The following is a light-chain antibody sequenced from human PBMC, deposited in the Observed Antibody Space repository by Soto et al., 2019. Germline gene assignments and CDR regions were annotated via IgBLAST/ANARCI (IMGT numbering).Light chain of an antibody. CDR2: DTS. CDR3: QQYVNWPPWT. V-gene: IGKV3-15*01. Sequence: EIVMTQSPATLSVSPGGRATLFCRASQSVSRRLAWYQHKPGQSPRLLIHDTSTRATGIPARFSGSGSGTEFTLTISGLQSVDSAVYYCQQYVNWPPWTFGQGTKVEIK. J-gene: IGKJ1*01. CDR1: QSVSRR.